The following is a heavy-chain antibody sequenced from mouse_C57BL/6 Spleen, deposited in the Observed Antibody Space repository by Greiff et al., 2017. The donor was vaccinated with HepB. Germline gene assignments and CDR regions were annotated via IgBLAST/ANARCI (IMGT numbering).Heavy chain of an antibody. V-gene: IGHV1-81*01. D-gene: IGHD3-2*02. CDR1: GYTFTSYG. Sequence: QVHVKQSGAELARPGASVKLSCKASGYTFTSYGISWVKQRTGQGLEWIGEIYPRSGNTYYNEKFKGKATLPADKSSSTAYMELRSLTSEDSAVYFCARGGTAQASYWGQGTLVTVSA. J-gene: IGHJ3*01. CDR2: IYPRSGNT. CDR3: ARGGTAQASY.